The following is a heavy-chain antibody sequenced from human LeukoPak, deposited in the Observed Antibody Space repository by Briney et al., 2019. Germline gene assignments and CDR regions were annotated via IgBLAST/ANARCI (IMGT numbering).Heavy chain of an antibody. CDR1: GFTFGDYV. V-gene: IGHV3-49*04. J-gene: IGHJ4*02. D-gene: IGHD3-3*01. Sequence: GGSLRLSSTASGFTFGDYVMSWVRQAPGKGLEWVGFIRSKAYGGTTEYAASVKGRFTISRDDSKSIAYLQMNSLKTEDTAVYYCTRGKYYDFWSGYYPDYWGQGTLVTVSS. CDR2: IRSKAYGGTT. CDR3: TRGKYYDFWSGYYPDY.